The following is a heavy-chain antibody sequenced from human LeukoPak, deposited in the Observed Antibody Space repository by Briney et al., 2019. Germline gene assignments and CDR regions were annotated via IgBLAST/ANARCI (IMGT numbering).Heavy chain of an antibody. Sequence: ASVKVSCKASGYIFTNYAISWVRQAPGQGLEWMGWISTYNGNTKNAQKLQGRVTMTTDTSTSTAYMELRTLRSDDTAVYYCARADTVRLGELSHFDYWGQGTLVTVTS. CDR3: ARADTVRLGELSHFDY. J-gene: IGHJ4*02. CDR2: ISTYNGNT. V-gene: IGHV1-18*01. D-gene: IGHD3-16*02. CDR1: GYIFTNYA.